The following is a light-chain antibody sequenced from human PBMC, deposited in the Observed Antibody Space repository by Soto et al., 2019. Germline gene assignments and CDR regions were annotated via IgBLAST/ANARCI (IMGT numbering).Light chain of an antibody. CDR3: QAYDYSLTASV. Sequence: QSALTQPASVSGSPGQSITISCTGTSADIGGYNYVSWYQQHPGKAPKLMIYEVTHRPSGVSSRFSGSKSGTSASLAITGLQAEDEADYYCQAYDYSLTASVFGGGTKLTVL. V-gene: IGLV2-14*01. CDR1: SADIGGYNY. J-gene: IGLJ3*02. CDR2: EVT.